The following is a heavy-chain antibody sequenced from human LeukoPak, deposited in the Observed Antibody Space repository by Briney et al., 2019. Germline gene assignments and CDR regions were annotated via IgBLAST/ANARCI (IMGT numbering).Heavy chain of an antibody. CDR3: ARPPYYYDSSGAFDI. D-gene: IGHD3-22*01. Sequence: ASVKVSCKASGYTFTSYDINWVRQAPGQGLEWMGIINPSGGSTSYAQKFQGRVTMTRDTSTSTAYMELSSLRSEDTAVYYCARPPYYYDSSGAFDIWGQGTMVTVSS. CDR2: INPSGGST. CDR1: GYTFTSYD. J-gene: IGHJ3*02. V-gene: IGHV1-46*01.